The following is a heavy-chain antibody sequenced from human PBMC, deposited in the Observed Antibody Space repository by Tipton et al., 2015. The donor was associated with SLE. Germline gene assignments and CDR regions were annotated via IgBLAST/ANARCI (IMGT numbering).Heavy chain of an antibody. D-gene: IGHD6-6*01. CDR2: IYDSDNT. CDR3: ARVSSSSSTYFYGMDV. CDR1: GGSISNYY. V-gene: IGHV4-59*01. Sequence: TLSLTCSVSGGSISNYYWNWIRHSPGKGLEWIGYIYDSDNTHYNPSLKSRVSMSVDTSKKQFSLKLTSVTAADTAVYYCARVSSSSSTYFYGMDVRGQGTTVTVSS. J-gene: IGHJ6*02.